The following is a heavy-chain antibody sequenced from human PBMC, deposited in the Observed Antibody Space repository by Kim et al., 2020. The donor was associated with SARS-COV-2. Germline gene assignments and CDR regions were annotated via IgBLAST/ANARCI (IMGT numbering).Heavy chain of an antibody. CDR2: ITSNTSTI. CDR3: ARTHLLGYFYGSSGFVDP. V-gene: IGHV3-48*04. J-gene: IGHJ5*02. Sequence: GGSLRLSCAASGFLFTSHNMNWVRQAPGKGLEWVSYITSNTSTIYYADSVKGRFTVSRDNAKNSLYLQMNSLRAEDTGVYYCARTHLLGYFYGSSGFVDPWGQGTLVTVSS. D-gene: IGHD3-22*01. CDR1: GFLFTSHN.